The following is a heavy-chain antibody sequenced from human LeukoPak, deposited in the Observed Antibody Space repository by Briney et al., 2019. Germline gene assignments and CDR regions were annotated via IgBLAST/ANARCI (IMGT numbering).Heavy chain of an antibody. CDR2: ISGSGGST. CDR1: GFTFSSYA. D-gene: IGHD3-3*01. Sequence: PGGSLRLSCAASGFTFSSYAMSWVRQAPGKGLEWVSAISGSGGSTYYADSVKGRFTISRDNAKNSLYLQMNSLRAEDTAVYYCARVPGGLEWADFDYWGQGTLVTVSS. J-gene: IGHJ4*02. CDR3: ARVPGGLEWADFDY. V-gene: IGHV3-23*01.